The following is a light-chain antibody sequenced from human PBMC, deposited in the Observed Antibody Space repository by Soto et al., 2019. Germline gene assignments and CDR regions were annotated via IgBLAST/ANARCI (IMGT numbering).Light chain of an antibody. Sequence: QSVLTQPPSASGTPGQRGTISCSGSSSNIGSNTVNWYQQLPGTAPKLLIYSNNQRPSGVPDRFSGSKSGTSASLAISGLQYEDEADYYCAAWDDSLNGYVFGTRTKVTVL. CDR2: SNN. CDR3: AAWDDSLNGYV. V-gene: IGLV1-44*01. CDR1: SSNIGSNT. J-gene: IGLJ1*01.